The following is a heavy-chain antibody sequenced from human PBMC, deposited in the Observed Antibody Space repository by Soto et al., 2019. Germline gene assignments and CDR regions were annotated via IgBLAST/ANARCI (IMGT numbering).Heavy chain of an antibody. J-gene: IGHJ4*02. Sequence: GGSLRLSCAGSGFTFRWFGMNWVRQAPGKGLEWVARISNNGSNEYYVDSVKGRFTISRDNSKNTLYLQMDSLRAEDTAVYYCAKGEVRGIIPSYFDYWGLGTLVTVSS. D-gene: IGHD3-10*01. CDR3: AKGEVRGIIPSYFDY. CDR1: GFTFRWFG. CDR2: ISNNGSNE. V-gene: IGHV3-30*18.